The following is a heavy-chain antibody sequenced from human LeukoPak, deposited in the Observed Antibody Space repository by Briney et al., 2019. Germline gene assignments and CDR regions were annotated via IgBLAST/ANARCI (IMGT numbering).Heavy chain of an antibody. Sequence: ASVKVSCKASGYTFTSYYMHWVRQAPGQGLEWMGWISAYNGNTNYAQKLQGRVTMTTDTSTSTAYMELRSLRSDDTAVYYCARDSVGATPYYFDYWGQGTLVTVSS. J-gene: IGHJ4*02. V-gene: IGHV1-18*04. CDR2: ISAYNGNT. CDR3: ARDSVGATPYYFDY. CDR1: GYTFTSYY. D-gene: IGHD1-26*01.